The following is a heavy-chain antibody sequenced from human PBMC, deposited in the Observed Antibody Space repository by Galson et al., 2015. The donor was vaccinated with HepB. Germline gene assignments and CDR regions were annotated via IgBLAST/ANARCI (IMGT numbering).Heavy chain of an antibody. CDR2: IKSKTDGGTT. D-gene: IGHD2-2*01. J-gene: IGHJ5*02. Sequence: SLRLSCAATGFSFNNVWMNWVRQAPGKGLEWVGRIKSKTDGGTTEYAAPVKGRFTISREDSKNTLYPQMNSLKTDDTAVYYCTTDVYFSSYWSWIDPWGQGTLVTVSS. CDR1: GFSFNNVW. V-gene: IGHV3-15*01. CDR3: TTDVYFSSYWSWIDP.